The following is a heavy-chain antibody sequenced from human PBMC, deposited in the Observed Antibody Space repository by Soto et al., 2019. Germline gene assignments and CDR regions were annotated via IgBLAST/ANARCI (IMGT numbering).Heavy chain of an antibody. J-gene: IGHJ3*02. D-gene: IGHD1-26*01. CDR3: ARDAPRPSTYAFDI. V-gene: IGHV1-18*03. CDR2: ISAYNANT. Sequence: ASVKVSCKASGYTFTNFGITWVRQAPGQGLEWMGWISAYNANTNYTQKLQGRVTMTTDTSTSTAYMELRSLRSDDMAVYYCARDAPRPSTYAFDIWGQGTMVT. CDR1: GYTFTNFG.